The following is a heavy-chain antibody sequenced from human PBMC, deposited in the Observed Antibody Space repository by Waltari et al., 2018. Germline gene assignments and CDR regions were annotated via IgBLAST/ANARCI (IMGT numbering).Heavy chain of an antibody. D-gene: IGHD2-2*02. Sequence: QVQLVQSGAEVKKPGSSVKVSCKASGGTFSSYAISWVRQAPGQGLEWLGGIIPIFGTANYAQKFQGRVTSTADESTSTADRELSSLRSEGTAVYYCAREGLGYCSSTSCYRNYGMDVWGQGTTVTVSS. V-gene: IGHV1-69*01. CDR1: GGTFSSYA. CDR2: IIPIFGTA. J-gene: IGHJ6*02. CDR3: AREGLGYCSSTSCYRNYGMDV.